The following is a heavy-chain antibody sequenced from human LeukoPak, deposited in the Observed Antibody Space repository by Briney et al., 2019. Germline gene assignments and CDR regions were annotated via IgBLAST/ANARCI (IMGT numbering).Heavy chain of an antibody. CDR1: GGSISSGGYY. Sequence: PSETLSLTCTVSGGSISSGGYYWSWIRQHPGKGLEWIGYIYYSGSTYYNPSLKSRVTISVDTSKNQFSLKLSSVTAADTAVYYCARGRNYDYVWGSLRYFDYWGQGTLVTVSS. J-gene: IGHJ4*02. V-gene: IGHV4-31*03. CDR2: IYYSGST. D-gene: IGHD3-16*01. CDR3: ARGRNYDYVWGSLRYFDY.